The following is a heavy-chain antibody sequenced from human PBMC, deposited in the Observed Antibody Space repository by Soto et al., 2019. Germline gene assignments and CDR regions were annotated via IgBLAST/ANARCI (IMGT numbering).Heavy chain of an antibody. J-gene: IGHJ3*02. CDR2: IYWDDDK. Sequence: QITLKESGPTLVKPTQTLTLTCTFSGFSLSTSGVGVGWIRQPPGKALEWLALIYWDDDKRYSPSLKSKLTITKDTSKNQVVLTMTNMDPVDTATYYCAHISYSSSSHAFDIWGQGTMVTVSS. V-gene: IGHV2-5*02. CDR1: GFSLSTSGVG. D-gene: IGHD6-6*01. CDR3: AHISYSSSSHAFDI.